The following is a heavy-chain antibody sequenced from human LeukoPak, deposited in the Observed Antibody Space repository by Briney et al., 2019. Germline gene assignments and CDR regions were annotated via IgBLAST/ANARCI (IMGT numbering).Heavy chain of an antibody. Sequence: SETLSLTCTVSGGSIISYYWSWIRQPAGKGLEWIGRIYTSGSTNYNPPLKSRVTMSVDTSKSQFSLKLSSVTAADTAVYYCARVGGGAYCGGDCYPDAFDIWGQGTMVTVSS. D-gene: IGHD2-21*02. V-gene: IGHV4-4*07. J-gene: IGHJ3*02. CDR3: ARVGGGAYCGGDCYPDAFDI. CDR1: GGSIISYY. CDR2: IYTSGST.